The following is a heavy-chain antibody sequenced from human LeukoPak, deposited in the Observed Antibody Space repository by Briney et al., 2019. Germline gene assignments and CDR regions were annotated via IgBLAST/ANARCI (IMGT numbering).Heavy chain of an antibody. CDR3: ARVGGEVLLWFGEHYGMDV. CDR1: GYTFTSYG. J-gene: IGHJ6*02. Sequence: ASVKVSCKASGYTFTSYGISWVRQAPGQGLEWMGWTSAYNGNTNYAQKLRGRVTMTTDTSTSTAYMELRSLRSDDTAVYYCARVGGEVLLWFGEHYGMDVWGQGTTVTVSS. CDR2: TSAYNGNT. D-gene: IGHD3-10*01. V-gene: IGHV1-18*01.